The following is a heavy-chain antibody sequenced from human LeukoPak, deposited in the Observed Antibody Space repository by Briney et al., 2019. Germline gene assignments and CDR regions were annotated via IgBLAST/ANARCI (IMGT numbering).Heavy chain of an antibody. D-gene: IGHD6-13*01. Sequence: SETLSLTRTVSGGSISSSSYYWGWIRQPPGKGLEWIGNIYYSGSTYYSPSLKSRVTISVDTSKNQFSLKLSSMTAADTAVYYCASRDIAAAGTRIWYYFDYWGQGTLVTVSS. CDR3: ASRDIAAAGTRIWYYFDY. CDR1: GGSISSSSYY. CDR2: IYYSGST. V-gene: IGHV4-39*01. J-gene: IGHJ4*02.